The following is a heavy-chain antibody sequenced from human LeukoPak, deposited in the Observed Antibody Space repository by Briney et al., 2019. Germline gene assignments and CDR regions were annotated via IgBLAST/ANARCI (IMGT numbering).Heavy chain of an antibody. CDR1: GGSISSYY. D-gene: IGHD3-22*01. Sequence: PSETLSLTCTVSGGSISSYYWSWIRQPPGKGLEWIGYIYYSGSTDYNPSLKSRVTLSVDTSKNQFSLKLSSVTAADTAVYYCARVVQSTDSSGFYLPEYFQHWGQGTLVTVSS. CDR3: ARVVQSTDSSGFYLPEYFQH. V-gene: IGHV4-59*01. J-gene: IGHJ1*01. CDR2: IYYSGST.